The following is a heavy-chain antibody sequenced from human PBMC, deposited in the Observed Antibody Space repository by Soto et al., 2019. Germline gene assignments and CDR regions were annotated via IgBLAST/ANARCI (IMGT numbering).Heavy chain of an antibody. Sequence: QVQLVQSGAEVKKPGASVKVSCKASGYTFTSYGISWVRQAPGQGLEWMGWISAYNGNTNYAQKLQGRVTMTTDTSTSTAYMELRSLRSDDTAVYYCARGIITIFGVVITDYDYGMDVWGQGTTVTVSS. D-gene: IGHD3-3*01. V-gene: IGHV1-18*01. CDR3: ARGIITIFGVVITDYDYGMDV. CDR1: GYTFTSYG. J-gene: IGHJ6*02. CDR2: ISAYNGNT.